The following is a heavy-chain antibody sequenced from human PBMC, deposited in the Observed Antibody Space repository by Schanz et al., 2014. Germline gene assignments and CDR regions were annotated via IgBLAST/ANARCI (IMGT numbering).Heavy chain of an antibody. CDR2: ISSGGGST. CDR3: ARKVLATIGGYDGNGAGGSGDDV. Sequence: SCAASGFTFSAYAMSWVRQAPGKGLEWVSSISSGGGSTYYADSVKGRFTISRDNSKNTLYLQMNSLRAEEMAVYDCARKVLATIGGYDGNGAGGSGDDV. CDR1: GFTFSAYA. D-gene: IGHD5-12*01. V-gene: IGHV3-23*01. J-gene: IGHJ6*01.